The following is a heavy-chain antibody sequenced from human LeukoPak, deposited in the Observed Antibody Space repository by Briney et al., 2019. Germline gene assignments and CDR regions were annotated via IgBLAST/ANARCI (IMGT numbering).Heavy chain of an antibody. CDR3: VKGKIWFGELPFFDC. CDR2: ISSNGGST. Sequence: GGSLGLSCSASGFTFSSYAMHWVRQAPGKGLEYVSAISSNGGSTYYADSVEGRFTISRDNSKNTLYLQMSSLRAEDTAVYYCVKGKIWFGELPFFDCWGQGTLVTVSS. J-gene: IGHJ4*02. V-gene: IGHV3-64D*06. CDR1: GFTFSSYA. D-gene: IGHD3-10*01.